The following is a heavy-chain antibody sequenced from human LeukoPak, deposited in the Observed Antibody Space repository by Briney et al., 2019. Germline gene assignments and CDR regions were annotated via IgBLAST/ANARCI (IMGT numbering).Heavy chain of an antibody. J-gene: IGHJ4*02. D-gene: IGHD3-3*01. V-gene: IGHV3-23*01. Sequence: GGSLRLSCAASGFTFSSSAMSRVRQVPGKGLEWVSGISASGGSTSYADSVRGRFTISRDNSKNTLYVQMNSLRDEDTAVYYCARGRGLGVVSPYFDYWGQGTLVTVSS. CDR1: GFTFSSSA. CDR2: ISASGGST. CDR3: ARGRGLGVVSPYFDY.